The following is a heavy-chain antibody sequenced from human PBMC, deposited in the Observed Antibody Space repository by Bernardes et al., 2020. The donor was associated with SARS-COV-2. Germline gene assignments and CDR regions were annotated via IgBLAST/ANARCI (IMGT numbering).Heavy chain of an antibody. CDR3: ARLGLSPTTLLNDY. V-gene: IGHV1-2*02. CDR1: GYTFTGYH. D-gene: IGHD1-1*01. J-gene: IGHJ4*02. Sequence: ASVKVSCKTSGYTFTGYHLHWVRQAPGQGLEWMGWIDPNNGITDFAQNFQGRVTLTRDTSISTVYMELSRLRSDDTAVYYCARLGLSPTTLLNDYWGQGTLVTVSS. CDR2: IDPNNGIT.